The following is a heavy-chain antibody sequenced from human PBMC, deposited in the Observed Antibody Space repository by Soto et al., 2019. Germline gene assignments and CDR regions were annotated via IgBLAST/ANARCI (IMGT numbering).Heavy chain of an antibody. Sequence: XGSLRLSCAASGFNVYNYAMTWVRQAPGKGLEWVSGISGDGTRTYYGDSVKGRFTISRDNSKNTVFLQMNSLRAEDTALYYCVKDLRPNRGWFGHWGQGTRVTVSS. D-gene: IGHD3-3*01. CDR2: ISGDGTRT. V-gene: IGHV3-23*01. CDR1: GFNVYNYA. CDR3: VKDLRPNRGWFGH. J-gene: IGHJ5*02.